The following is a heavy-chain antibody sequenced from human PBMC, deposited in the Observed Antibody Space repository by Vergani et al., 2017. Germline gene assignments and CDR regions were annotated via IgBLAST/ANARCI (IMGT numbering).Heavy chain of an antibody. CDR2: ISSSSSYI. Sequence: EVQLVESGGGLVKPGGSLRLSCAASGFTFSSYSMNWVRQAPGKGLEWVSSISSSSSYIYYADSVKGRFTISRDNSKNTLYLQMNSLRAEDTAVYYCAKDRQGEYYDFWSGYYFLALVFDYWGQGTLVTVSS. J-gene: IGHJ4*02. V-gene: IGHV3-21*04. D-gene: IGHD3-3*01. CDR3: AKDRQGEYYDFWSGYYFLALVFDY. CDR1: GFTFSSYS.